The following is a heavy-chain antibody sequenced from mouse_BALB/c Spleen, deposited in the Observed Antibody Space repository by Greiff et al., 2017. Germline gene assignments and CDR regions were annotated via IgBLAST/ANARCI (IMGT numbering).Heavy chain of an antibody. CDR2: IWAGGST. J-gene: IGHJ3*01. CDR1: GFSLTSYG. D-gene: IGHD2-1*01. Sequence: VQLVESGPGLVAPSQSLSITCTVSGFSLTSYGVHWVRQPPGKGLEWLGVIWAGGSTNYNSALMSRLSISKDNSKSQVFLKMNSLQTDDTAMYYCARDRGYGNYEGFAYWGQGTLVTVSA. V-gene: IGHV2-9*02. CDR3: ARDRGYGNYEGFAY.